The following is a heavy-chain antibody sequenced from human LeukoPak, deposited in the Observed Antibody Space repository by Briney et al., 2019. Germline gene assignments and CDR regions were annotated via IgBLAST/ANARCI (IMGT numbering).Heavy chain of an antibody. Sequence: SGTLSLTCTVSGGSISSYYWSWIRQPPGKGLEWIGYIYYSGSTNYNPSLKSRVTISVDTSKNQFSLKLSSVTAADTAVYYCARAGQWELRPDYWGQGTLVTVSS. CDR2: IYYSGST. V-gene: IGHV4-59*01. CDR3: ARAGQWELRPDY. J-gene: IGHJ4*02. CDR1: GGSISSYY. D-gene: IGHD1-26*01.